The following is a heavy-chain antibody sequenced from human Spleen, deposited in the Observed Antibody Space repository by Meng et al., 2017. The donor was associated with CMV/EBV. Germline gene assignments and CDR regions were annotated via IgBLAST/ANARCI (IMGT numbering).Heavy chain of an antibody. CDR3: AREDYNSGSYYLDS. Sequence: SGFSFSINSMHWVRQTPGKGLEWVTVISDDGSNKYYADSVKGRFTISRDNSKNTLYLQMNSLRAEDTAVYYCAREDYNSGSYYLDSWGQGTLVTVSS. V-gene: IGHV3-30*04. J-gene: IGHJ4*02. CDR1: GFSFSINS. D-gene: IGHD3-10*01. CDR2: ISDDGSNK.